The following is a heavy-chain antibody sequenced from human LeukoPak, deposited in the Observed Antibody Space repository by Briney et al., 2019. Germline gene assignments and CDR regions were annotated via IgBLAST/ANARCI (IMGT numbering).Heavy chain of an antibody. J-gene: IGHJ4*02. CDR3: AQYNYDYGTFDY. CDR2: ISSSGSAI. CDR1: GFTFRNYE. Sequence: GGSLRLSCVASGFTFRNYEMNWVRQAPGKGLEWVSYISSSGSAIYYEDSVKGRFTTSRDDAKNSLYLQMNSLRADDTALYYCAQYNYDYGTFDYWGQGTLVTVSS. V-gene: IGHV3-48*03. D-gene: IGHD5-18*01.